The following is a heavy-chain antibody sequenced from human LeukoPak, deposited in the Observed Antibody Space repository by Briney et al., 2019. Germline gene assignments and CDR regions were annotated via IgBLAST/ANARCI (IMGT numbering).Heavy chain of an antibody. CDR1: GYSFTSYW. CDR3: ARPVDYGDDDDAFDI. Sequence: GESLKISCKGSGYSFTSYWIGWVRQMTGKGLEWMGIIYPGDSDTRYSPSFQGQVTISADKSISTAYLQWSSLKASDTAMYYCARPVDYGDDDDAFDIWGQGTMDTVSS. D-gene: IGHD4-17*01. CDR2: IYPGDSDT. V-gene: IGHV5-51*01. J-gene: IGHJ3*02.